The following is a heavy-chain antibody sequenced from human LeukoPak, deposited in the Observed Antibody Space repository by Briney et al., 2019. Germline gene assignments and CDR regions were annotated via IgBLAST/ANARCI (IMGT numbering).Heavy chain of an antibody. Sequence: SVKVSCKASGGTFSASGITWVRPAPGQGLDWMGGIIPMIGITNYAQKFQGRVTITADKSTSTAYMELSSLRSEDTALYYCASGLSGTLRHMDVWGRGTTVIVSS. CDR1: GGTFSASG. CDR2: IIPMIGIT. CDR3: ASGLSGTLRHMDV. V-gene: IGHV1-69*10. J-gene: IGHJ6*04. D-gene: IGHD1-7*01.